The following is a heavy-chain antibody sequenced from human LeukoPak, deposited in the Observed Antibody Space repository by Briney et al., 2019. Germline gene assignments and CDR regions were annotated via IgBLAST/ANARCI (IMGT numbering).Heavy chain of an antibody. CDR2: LDPKSGGT. J-gene: IGHJ4*02. Sequence: ASVKVCCTASGYTFTGYYIHWVRQAPGQGPEWMGWLDPKSGGTKYAQRFQGRVTMTWDTSISTAYMDLARLRSDDTAVYYCAVGLDIAMPGKVPAGWGQGTLVTVSS. CDR3: AVGLDIAMPGKVPAG. D-gene: IGHD6-19*01. V-gene: IGHV1-2*02. CDR1: GYTFTGYY.